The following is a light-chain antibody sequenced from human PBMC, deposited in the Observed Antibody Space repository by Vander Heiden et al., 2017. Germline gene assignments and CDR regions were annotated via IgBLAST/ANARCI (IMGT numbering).Light chain of an antibody. Sequence: DIQMTQSPSSLSASVGDRVTITCRASQDIANSLVWYQQKPGKSPKLLIYAASTLQSGVPSRFSGSGSGTDFTLTIASLQPEDFATYFCQHENSAPFTFGHGTKVDIK. J-gene: IGKJ3*01. CDR2: AAS. V-gene: IGKV1-27*01. CDR1: QDIANS. CDR3: QHENSAPFT.